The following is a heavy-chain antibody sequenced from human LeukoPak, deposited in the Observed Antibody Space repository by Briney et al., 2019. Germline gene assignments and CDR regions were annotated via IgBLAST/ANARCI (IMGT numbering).Heavy chain of an antibody. D-gene: IGHD3-22*01. Sequence: GRSLRLSCAASGFTFSSYGMHWVRQAPGKGLEWVAVISYDGSNKYYADSVEGRFTISRDNSKNTLYLQMNSLRAEDTAVYYCAKDPDYYDSSGYPDYWGQGTLVTVSS. CDR2: ISYDGSNK. CDR3: AKDPDYYDSSGYPDY. J-gene: IGHJ4*02. V-gene: IGHV3-30*18. CDR1: GFTFSSYG.